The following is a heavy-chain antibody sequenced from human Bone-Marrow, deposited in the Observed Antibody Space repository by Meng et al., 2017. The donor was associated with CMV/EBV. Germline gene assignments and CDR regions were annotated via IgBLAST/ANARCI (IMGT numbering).Heavy chain of an antibody. CDR3: AKGPGGAAPGTFYYGMDV. CDR2: ISWNSGSI. CDR1: GFTFDDYA. J-gene: IGHJ6*02. V-gene: IGHV3-9*01. D-gene: IGHD6-13*01. Sequence: SLKISCAASGFTFDDYAMHWVRQAPGKGLEWVSCISWNSGSIGYADSVKGRFTISRDNAKNSLYLQMNSLRAEDTAVYYCAKGPGGAAPGTFYYGMDVWGQGAMVTVSS.